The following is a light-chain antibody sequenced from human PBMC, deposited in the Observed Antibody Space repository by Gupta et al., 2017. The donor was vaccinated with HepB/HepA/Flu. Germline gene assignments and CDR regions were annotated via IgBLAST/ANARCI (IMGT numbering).Light chain of an antibody. CDR1: QGISNY. CDR2: TAS. Sequence: GDRVTITCRASQGISNYLAWYQQKPGRSPKLLIHTASTLYGGVPSRFSGSGSGTEFTLTINSLQPEDFATYYCQQRHSYPITFGQGTRLEIK. V-gene: IGKV1-9*01. J-gene: IGKJ5*01. CDR3: QQRHSYPIT.